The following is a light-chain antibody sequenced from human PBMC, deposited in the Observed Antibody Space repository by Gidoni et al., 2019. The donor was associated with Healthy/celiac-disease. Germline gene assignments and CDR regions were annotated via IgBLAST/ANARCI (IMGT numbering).Light chain of an antibody. CDR2: HDS. V-gene: IGLV3-1*01. J-gene: IGLJ2*01. Sequence: YELTPPPSVSVSPGQTASITCSGDKLGDNYACWYQQKPGQTPVLVIYHDSKRPSGIPERFSGANSGNTATLTISGTQAMDEADYYCQAWDSSTGVFGGGTKLTVL. CDR1: KLGDNY. CDR3: QAWDSSTGV.